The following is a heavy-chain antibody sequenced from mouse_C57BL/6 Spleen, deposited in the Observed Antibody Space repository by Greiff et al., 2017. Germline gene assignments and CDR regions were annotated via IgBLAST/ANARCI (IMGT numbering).Heavy chain of an antibody. CDR2: IDPEDGGT. Sequence: EVKLMESGAELVKPGASVKLSCTASGFNIKDYYMHWVKQRTEQGLEWIGRIDPEDGGTKYAPKFQGKATITADTSSNTAYLQLSRLTSEDTAVYYCAKRASNWDDYFDYWGQGTTLTVSS. CDR3: AKRASNWDDYFDY. CDR1: GFNIKDYY. V-gene: IGHV14-2*01. D-gene: IGHD4-1*02. J-gene: IGHJ2*01.